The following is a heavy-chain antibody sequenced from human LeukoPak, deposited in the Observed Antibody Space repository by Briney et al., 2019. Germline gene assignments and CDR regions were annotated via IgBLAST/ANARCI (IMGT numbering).Heavy chain of an antibody. Sequence: ASEEVSCKASGYTFIDHYVHWVRQGPAQGLEWMGWLSPNNGGTKYAQHFQNRVTMTRDTSISTASMALSSLTSDDAAVYYCARAPQVGATHYLDYWGQGTLVTVSS. CDR1: GYTFIDHY. J-gene: IGHJ4*02. V-gene: IGHV1-2*02. D-gene: IGHD1-26*01. CDR3: ARAPQVGATHYLDY. CDR2: LSPNNGGT.